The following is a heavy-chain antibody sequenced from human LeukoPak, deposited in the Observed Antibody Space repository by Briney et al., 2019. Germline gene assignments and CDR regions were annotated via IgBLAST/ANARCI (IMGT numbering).Heavy chain of an antibody. Sequence: SETLSLTCTVSGGSINTYYWSWIRQPPGKGLEWIGYIYYGGSTYSNPSLKGRVTISADTSTNQFSLKLTSVTAADTAVYFCARLTQLGGSVFFDFWGQGSLVTVSA. J-gene: IGHJ4*02. CDR2: IYYGGST. V-gene: IGHV4-59*12. D-gene: IGHD3-10*01. CDR1: GGSINTYY. CDR3: ARLTQLGGSVFFDF.